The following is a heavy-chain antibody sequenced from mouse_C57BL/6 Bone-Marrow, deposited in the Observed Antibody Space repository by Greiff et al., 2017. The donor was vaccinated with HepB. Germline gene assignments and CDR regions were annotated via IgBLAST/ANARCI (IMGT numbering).Heavy chain of an antibody. CDR1: GFTFSDYY. D-gene: IGHD1-1*01. Sequence: EVKLQESGGGLVQPGGSLKLSCAASGFTFSDYYMYWVRQTPEKRLEWVAYISNGGGSTYYPDTVKGRFTISRDNAKNTLYLQMSRLKSEDTAMYYCASHYYGRAYWGQGTTLTVSS. CDR3: ASHYYGRAY. V-gene: IGHV5-12*01. J-gene: IGHJ2*01. CDR2: ISNGGGST.